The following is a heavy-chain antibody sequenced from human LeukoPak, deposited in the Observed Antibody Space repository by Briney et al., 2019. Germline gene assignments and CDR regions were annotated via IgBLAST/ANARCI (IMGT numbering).Heavy chain of an antibody. D-gene: IGHD3-10*02. CDR3: ARYPPKYYYVIWYYMDV. J-gene: IGHJ6*03. CDR1: GFTFSASR. V-gene: IGHV3-21*01. CDR2: ISSRSDFM. Sequence: PGGSLRLSCAASGFTFSASRMNWVRQAPGKGLEWVSSISSRSDFMYYADSVRGRFTISRDNARNSLYLQLNSLRPEDTAVYYCARYPPKYYYVIWYYMDVWGKGTTVTVSS.